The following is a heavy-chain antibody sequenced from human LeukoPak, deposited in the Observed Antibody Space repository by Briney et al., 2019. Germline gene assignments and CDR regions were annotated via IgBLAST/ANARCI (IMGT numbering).Heavy chain of an antibody. Sequence: MSGGSLRLSCAPSGFTFTDYRMSWVRQAPGKGLEGVGAIRTFGTNKFYGDSVKGRFTISRDNTNNSLYLQMSYLTAEDTAVYYCARDGSGLYLYYYMDVWGKGTTVTVSS. J-gene: IGHJ6*03. CDR1: GFTFTDYR. V-gene: IGHV3-21*06. D-gene: IGHD6-25*01. CDR2: IRTFGTNK. CDR3: ARDGSGLYLYYYMDV.